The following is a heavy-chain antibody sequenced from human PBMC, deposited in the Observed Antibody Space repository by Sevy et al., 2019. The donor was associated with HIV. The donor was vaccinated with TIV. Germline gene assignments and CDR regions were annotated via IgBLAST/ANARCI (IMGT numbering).Heavy chain of an antibody. D-gene: IGHD5-18*01. Sequence: GGSLRLSCAASGFTFSSYAMSWVRQAPGKGLEWVSAISGSGGSTYYADSVMGRFTISRDNSKNTLYLQMNSLRAEDTAVYYCAKDRVGGYSYGYVGYWGQGTLVTVSS. CDR3: AKDRVGGYSYGYVGY. CDR2: ISGSGGST. V-gene: IGHV3-23*01. CDR1: GFTFSSYA. J-gene: IGHJ4*02.